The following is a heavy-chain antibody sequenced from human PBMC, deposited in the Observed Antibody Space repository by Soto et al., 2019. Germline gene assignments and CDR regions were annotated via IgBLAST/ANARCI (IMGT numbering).Heavy chain of an antibody. D-gene: IGHD2-21*02. CDR1: GGPISSGGYY. CDR2: IYYSGST. V-gene: IGHV4-31*03. Sequence: PSETLSLTCPFSGGPISSGGYYWSWIRQHPGKGLEWIGYIYYSGSTYYNPSLKSRVTISVDTSKNQFSLKLSSVTAADTAVYYCARVCGGDCHYGMDVWGQGTTVTVSS. J-gene: IGHJ6*02. CDR3: ARVCGGDCHYGMDV.